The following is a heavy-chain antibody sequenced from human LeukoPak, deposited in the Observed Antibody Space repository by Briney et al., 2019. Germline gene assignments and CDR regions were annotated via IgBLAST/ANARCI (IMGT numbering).Heavy chain of an antibody. D-gene: IGHD3-10*01. V-gene: IGHV4-59*08. CDR3: ARHSMVAFGWFDP. Sequence: SETLSLTCTVSGGSISSYYWSWIRQPPGKGLEWIGYIYYSGSTNYNPSLKSRVTISVDTSKNQFPLKLSSVTAADTAVYYCARHSMVAFGWFDPWGQGTLVTVSS. J-gene: IGHJ5*02. CDR2: IYYSGST. CDR1: GGSISSYY.